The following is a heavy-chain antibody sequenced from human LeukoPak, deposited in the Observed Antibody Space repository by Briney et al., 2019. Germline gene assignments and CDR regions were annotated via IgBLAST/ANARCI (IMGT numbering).Heavy chain of an antibody. D-gene: IGHD6-19*01. V-gene: IGHV4-34*01. CDR2: INHSGST. CDR1: GGSFSGYY. CDR3: ASLSSGQGAWFDP. J-gene: IGHJ5*02. Sequence: SETLSLTCAVYGGSFSGYYWSWIRQPPGKGLEWIGEINHSGSTNYNPSLKSRVTISVDTSKNQFSLKLSSVTAADTAVYYWASLSSGQGAWFDPWGQGTLVTVSS.